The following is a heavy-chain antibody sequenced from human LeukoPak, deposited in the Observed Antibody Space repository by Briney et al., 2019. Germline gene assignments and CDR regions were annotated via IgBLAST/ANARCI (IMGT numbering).Heavy chain of an antibody. J-gene: IGHJ4*02. CDR1: GFTFSSYA. V-gene: IGHV3-23*01. Sequence: GGSLRLSCAASGFTFSSYAMSWVRQAPGKGLEWVSAISGSGGSTYYADSVKGRFTISRGNSKNTLYLQMNSLRAEDTAVYYCAKASGYSSSWYVDYWGQGTLVTVSS. CDR3: AKASGYSSSWYVDY. D-gene: IGHD6-13*01. CDR2: ISGSGGST.